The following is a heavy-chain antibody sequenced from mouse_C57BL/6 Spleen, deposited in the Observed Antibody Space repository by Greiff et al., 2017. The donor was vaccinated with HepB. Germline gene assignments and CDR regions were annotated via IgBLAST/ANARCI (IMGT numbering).Heavy chain of an antibody. CDR1: GYTFTSYW. V-gene: IGHV1-50*01. D-gene: IGHD2-4*01. J-gene: IGHJ1*03. CDR2: IDPSDSYT. CDR3: ARSGDYDDPYWYFDV. Sequence: QVQLQQPGAELVKPGASVKLSCKASGYTFTSYWMQWVNQRPGQGLEWIGEIDPSDSYTNYNQKFKGKATLTVDTSSSTAYMQLSSLTSEDSAVYYCARSGDYDDPYWYFDVWGTGTTVTVSS.